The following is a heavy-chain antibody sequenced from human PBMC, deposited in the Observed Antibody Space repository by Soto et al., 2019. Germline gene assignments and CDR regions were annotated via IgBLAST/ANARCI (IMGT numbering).Heavy chain of an antibody. Sequence: SETLSLTCTVSGGSISSYYWSWIRQPPGKGLEWIGYIYYSGSTNYNPSLKSRVTISVDTSKNKFSLKLSSVTAADTAVYYCARHKGGYALGGYYFDYWGQGTLVTVSS. J-gene: IGHJ4*02. CDR1: GGSISSYY. V-gene: IGHV4-59*08. D-gene: IGHD5-12*01. CDR3: ARHKGGYALGGYYFDY. CDR2: IYYSGST.